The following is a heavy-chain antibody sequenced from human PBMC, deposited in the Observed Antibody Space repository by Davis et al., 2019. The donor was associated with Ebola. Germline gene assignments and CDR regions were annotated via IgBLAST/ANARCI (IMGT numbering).Heavy chain of an antibody. J-gene: IGHJ4*02. CDR1: GLAFSGHW. Sequence: GESLKISCAASGLAFSGHWMSWVRQAPGKGLEWVANINEDGIERQYVDSVRGRFTVSRDNAKNSFYLQMDSLTAEDTAVYYCARAPPGSRFRLDHWGQGTLVTVS. CDR3: ARAPPGSRFRLDH. CDR2: INEDGIER. D-gene: IGHD1-1*01. V-gene: IGHV3-7*01.